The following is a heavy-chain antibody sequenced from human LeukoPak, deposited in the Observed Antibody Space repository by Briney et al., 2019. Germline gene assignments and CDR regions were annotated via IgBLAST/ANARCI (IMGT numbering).Heavy chain of an antibody. Sequence: PGGSLRLSCAASGFTFSSYEMNWVRQAPGKGLEWVSYISSSGSTIYYADSVKGRFTISRDNAKNSLYLQMNSLRAEDTAVYYCARGAAYYHFWSGYYIGRYYFDYWGQGTLVTVSS. CDR3: ARGAAYYHFWSGYYIGRYYFDY. J-gene: IGHJ4*02. CDR1: GFTFSSYE. CDR2: ISSSGSTI. D-gene: IGHD3-3*01. V-gene: IGHV3-48*03.